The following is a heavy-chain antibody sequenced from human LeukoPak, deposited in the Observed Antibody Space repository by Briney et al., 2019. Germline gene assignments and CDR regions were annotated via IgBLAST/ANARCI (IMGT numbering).Heavy chain of an antibody. CDR3: ARTHRSSTSCYEMGAFDI. J-gene: IGHJ3*02. D-gene: IGHD2-2*01. CDR1: GGSISSYY. V-gene: IGHV4-59*01. Sequence: SETLSLTCTVSGGSISSYYWSWIRQPPGKGLEWIGYIYYSGSTNYNPSLKSRVTISVDTSKNQFSLKLSSVTAADTAVYYCARTHRSSTSCYEMGAFDIWGQGTMVTVSS. CDR2: IYYSGST.